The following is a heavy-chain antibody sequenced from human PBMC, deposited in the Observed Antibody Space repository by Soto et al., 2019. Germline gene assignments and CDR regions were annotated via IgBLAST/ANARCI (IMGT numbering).Heavy chain of an antibody. CDR3: TRDSGGSRPYYYDSSGFFMGDY. V-gene: IGHV3-49*03. Sequence: GGSLRLSCTASGFTFGDYAMSWFRQAPGKGLEWVGFIRSKAYGGTTEYAASVKGRFTISREDSKSIAYLQMNSLKTEDTAVYYCTRDSGGSRPYYYDSSGFFMGDYWGQGTLVTVSS. J-gene: IGHJ4*02. D-gene: IGHD3-22*01. CDR2: IRSKAYGGTT. CDR1: GFTFGDYA.